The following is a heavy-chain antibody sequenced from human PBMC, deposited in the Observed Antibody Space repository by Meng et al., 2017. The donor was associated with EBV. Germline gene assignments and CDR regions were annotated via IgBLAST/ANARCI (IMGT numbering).Heavy chain of an antibody. J-gene: IGHJ4*02. CDR2: FLPRLGAP. D-gene: IGHD3-10*01. CDR1: GGPFRYYA. V-gene: IGHV1-69*01. CDR3: ASESGRGYTPDY. Sequence: QVQWVQSAAEVTKPGSSVKVSCKTSGGPFRYYAISWVRQAPGQGLEWLGGFLPRLGAPNYAQKFHGRVKITADESTSTHYMDLSSLRSEDTAIYYCASESGRGYTPDYWGQGTLVTVSS.